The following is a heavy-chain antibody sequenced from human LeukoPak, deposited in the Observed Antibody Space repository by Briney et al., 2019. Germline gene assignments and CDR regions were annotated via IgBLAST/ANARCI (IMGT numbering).Heavy chain of an antibody. J-gene: IGHJ5*02. CDR3: ARTYYGDNWFDP. Sequence: SETLSLTCAVYGGSFSGYYWSWIRQPPGKGLEWIGEINHSGSTNYNPSLKSRVTISVDTSKNQFSLKLTSVTAADTAVYYCARTYYGDNWFDPWGQGTLVTVSS. D-gene: IGHD3-10*01. CDR1: GGSFSGYY. CDR2: INHSGST. V-gene: IGHV4-34*01.